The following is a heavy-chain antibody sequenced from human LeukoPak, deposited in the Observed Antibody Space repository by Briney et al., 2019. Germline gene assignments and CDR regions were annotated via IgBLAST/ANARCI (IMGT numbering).Heavy chain of an antibody. CDR2: IKRDGSEK. J-gene: IGHJ4*02. Sequence: GGSLRLSCTASGLTLSNYWMIWVRQAPGKGLQWVAKIKRDGSEKYYVDSVKGRFTISRDNAENSLYLQMNSLRVEDTAVYYCAARSSGNPYFWGQGTLVTVSS. V-gene: IGHV3-7*03. CDR1: GLTLSNYW. D-gene: IGHD1-26*01. CDR3: AARSSGNPYF.